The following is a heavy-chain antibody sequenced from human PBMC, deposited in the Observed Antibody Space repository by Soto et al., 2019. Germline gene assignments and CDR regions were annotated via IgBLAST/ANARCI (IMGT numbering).Heavy chain of an antibody. CDR3: ARIIVVVTALNN. CDR1: EYTFTSYA. J-gene: IGHJ4*02. D-gene: IGHD2-21*02. Sequence: ASVKVSCKASEYTFTSYAMHWVRQAPGQRLEWMGWINAGNGNTKYSQKFQGRVTITRDTSASTAYMELSSLRSEDTAVYYCARIIVVVTALNNWGQETLVTVS. V-gene: IGHV1-3*01. CDR2: INAGNGNT.